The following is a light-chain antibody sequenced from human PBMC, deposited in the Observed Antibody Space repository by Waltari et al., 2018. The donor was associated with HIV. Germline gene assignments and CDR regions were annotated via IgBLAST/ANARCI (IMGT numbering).Light chain of an antibody. V-gene: IGLV1-47*01. Sequence: QSVLTQPPSPSGTPWQRVTISCSGSSSNNGRKSVCCYQQLPGTAPKLLIYRNNELPSGVPDRFSGSKSGTSASLAISGLRSEDEADYYCAAWDDSLSGLYVFGTGTKVTVL. J-gene: IGLJ1*01. CDR1: SSNNGRKS. CDR2: RNN. CDR3: AAWDDSLSGLYV.